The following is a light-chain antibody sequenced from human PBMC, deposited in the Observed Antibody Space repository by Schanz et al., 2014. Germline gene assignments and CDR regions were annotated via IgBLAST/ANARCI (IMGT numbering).Light chain of an antibody. V-gene: IGKV3D-20*02. J-gene: IGKJ1*01. Sequence: EIVLTQSPGTLSLSPGERATFSCRASQSVRSTYFAWYQHIPGQAPRLLIYGASTRATGIPARFSCSVSETEYTLTINSLQPEDFAVYYCQQRSNWATFGQGTKVEIK. CDR1: QSVRSTY. CDR3: QQRSNWAT. CDR2: GAS.